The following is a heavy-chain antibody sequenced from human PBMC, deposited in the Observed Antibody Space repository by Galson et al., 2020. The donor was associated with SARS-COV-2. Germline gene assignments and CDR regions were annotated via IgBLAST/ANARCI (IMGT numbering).Heavy chain of an antibody. CDR3: ARVDCSGGSCYYYAFDI. CDR2: IYYSGST. V-gene: IGHV4-59*13. CDR1: GGSISSYY. J-gene: IGHJ3*02. D-gene: IGHD2-15*01. Sequence: SQTLSLTCTVSGGSISSYYWSWIRQPPGKGLEWIGYIYYSGSTNYNPSLTSRVTISVDTSKNQFSLKLSSVTAADTAVYYCARVDCSGGSCYYYAFDIWGQGTVVTVSS.